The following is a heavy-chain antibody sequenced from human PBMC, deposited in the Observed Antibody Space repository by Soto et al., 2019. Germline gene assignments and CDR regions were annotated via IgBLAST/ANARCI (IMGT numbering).Heavy chain of an antibody. V-gene: IGHV3-30*18. D-gene: IGHD3-3*01. Sequence: GGSLRLSCAASGFTFSSYGMHWVRQAPGKGLEWVAVISYDGSNKYYADSVKGRFTISRDNSKNTLYLQMNSLRAEDTAVYYCAKGEPSPPYYDFWSGYSDYWGQGTLVTVSS. CDR1: GFTFSSYG. CDR2: ISYDGSNK. CDR3: AKGEPSPPYYDFWSGYSDY. J-gene: IGHJ4*02.